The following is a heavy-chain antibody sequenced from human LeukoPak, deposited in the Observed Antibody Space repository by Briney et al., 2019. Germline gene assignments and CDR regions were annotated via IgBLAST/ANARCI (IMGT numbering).Heavy chain of an antibody. CDR2: ISYDSEGD. D-gene: IGHD2-21*02. CDR1: GFTFSNYG. J-gene: IGHJ4*02. CDR3: AKDGAWAFDH. V-gene: IGHV3-30*18. Sequence: GRSLRLSCVTSGFTFSNYGMHCVRQLPGKGLEWVAVISYDSEGDYHVDSVKGRFTISRDNSKNTLYLQMNSLRVEDTAVSFCAKDGAWAFDHWAQGTLVSVSS.